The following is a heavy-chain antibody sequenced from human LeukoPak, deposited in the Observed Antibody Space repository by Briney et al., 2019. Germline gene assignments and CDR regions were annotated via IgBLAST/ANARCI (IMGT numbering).Heavy chain of an antibody. CDR2: IYSGGST. CDR3: ARAVDYGDFYPSPFDY. J-gene: IGHJ4*02. V-gene: IGHV3-66*01. D-gene: IGHD4-17*01. CDR1: GFTVSSNY. Sequence: PGGSLRLSCAASGFTVSSNYMSWVRQAPGKGLEWVSVIYSGGSTYYADSVKGRFTISRDNSKNTLYLQMNSLRAEDMAVYYCARAVDYGDFYPSPFDYWGQGTLVTVSS.